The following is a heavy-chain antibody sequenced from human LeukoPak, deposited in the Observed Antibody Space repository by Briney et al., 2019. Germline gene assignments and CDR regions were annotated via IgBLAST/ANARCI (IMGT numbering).Heavy chain of an antibody. V-gene: IGHV1-18*01. D-gene: IGHD4-17*01. CDR2: ISAYSGDT. CDR3: VRDSITYGDYFDY. CDR1: GYTFTSYG. J-gene: IGHJ4*02. Sequence: GASVTVSYKASGYTFTSYGISWVRQAPGQGLEWMGWISAYSGDTNYAHKFQGRVTMTTDTSTSTAYMELTSLRSDDTAVYYCVRDSITYGDYFDYWGQGTLVTVSS.